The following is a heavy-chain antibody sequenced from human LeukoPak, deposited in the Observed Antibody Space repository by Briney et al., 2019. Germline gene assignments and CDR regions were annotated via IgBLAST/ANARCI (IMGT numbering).Heavy chain of an antibody. J-gene: IGHJ4*02. CDR2: IYHSGST. Sequence: SETLSLTCAVSGYSISSGYYWGWIRQPPGKGLEWIGSIYHSGSTYYNPSLKSRVTISVDTSKNQFSLKLSSVTAADTAVYYCARPTFGVVSLFDYWGQGTLVTVSS. CDR3: ARPTFGVVSLFDY. CDR1: GYSISSGYY. V-gene: IGHV4-38-2*01. D-gene: IGHD3-3*01.